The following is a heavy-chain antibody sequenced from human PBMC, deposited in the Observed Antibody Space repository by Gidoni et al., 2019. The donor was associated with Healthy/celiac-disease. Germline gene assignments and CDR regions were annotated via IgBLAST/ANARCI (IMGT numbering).Heavy chain of an antibody. V-gene: IGHV3-30-3*01. CDR1: GFTFSSYA. CDR3: ARVLGYYGMDV. Sequence: QVQLVESGGGVVQPGRSLRLSCAASGFTFSSYAMHWVRQAPGKGLEWVAVISYDGSNKYYADSVKGRFTISRDNSKNTLYLQMNSLRAEDTAVYYCARVLGYYGMDVWGQGTTVTVSS. J-gene: IGHJ6*02. D-gene: IGHD3-16*01. CDR2: ISYDGSNK.